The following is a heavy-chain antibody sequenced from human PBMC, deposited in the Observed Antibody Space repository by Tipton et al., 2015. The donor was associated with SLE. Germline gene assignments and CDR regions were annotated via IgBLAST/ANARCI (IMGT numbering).Heavy chain of an antibody. J-gene: IGHJ5*02. D-gene: IGHD3-3*01. Sequence: TLSLTCDVSGGSVIGKNWWSWLRQPPGKGLQWIAEIFQSGNSNYNPSLGSRATISLDKSKNQVFLRLSSVTAADTAVYYCARGSFFDERSSGAGWFAPWGPGALVTVSS. CDR3: ARGSFFDERSSGAGWFAP. V-gene: IGHV4-4*02. CDR1: GGSVIGKNW. CDR2: IFQSGNS.